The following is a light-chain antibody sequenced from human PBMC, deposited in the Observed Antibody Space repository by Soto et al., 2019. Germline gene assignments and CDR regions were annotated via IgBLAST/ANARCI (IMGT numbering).Light chain of an antibody. Sequence: EIVLTQSPGTLSLSPGERATLSCRASQSVGSSYLAWYQQKPGQAPSLLMYATSSRATGIPDRFSGSGSGTDFTLTISRLEPEDFAVYYCHQFDSSLTFGQGTRVEIK. V-gene: IGKV3-20*01. J-gene: IGKJ1*01. CDR2: ATS. CDR1: QSVGSSY. CDR3: HQFDSSLT.